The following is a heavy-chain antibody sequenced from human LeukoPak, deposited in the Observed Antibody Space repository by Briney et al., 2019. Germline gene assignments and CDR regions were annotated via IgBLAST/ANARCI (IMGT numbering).Heavy chain of an antibody. CDR2: IIPIFGTA. J-gene: IGHJ4*02. CDR3: ATYYYDSSGSPFDY. V-gene: IGHV1-69*06. CDR1: GGTFSSYA. Sequence: EASVKVSCKASGGTFSSYAISWVRQAPGQGLEWMGGIIPIFGTANYAQKFQGRVTITADKSTSTAYMELGSLRSEDTAVYYCATYYYDSSGSPFDYWGQGTLVTVSS. D-gene: IGHD3-22*01.